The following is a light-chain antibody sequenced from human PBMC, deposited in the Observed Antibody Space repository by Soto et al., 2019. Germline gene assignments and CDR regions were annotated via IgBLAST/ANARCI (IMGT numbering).Light chain of an antibody. CDR3: QQLYSYPLT. Sequence: DIQLTQSPSFLSASVGDRVTVTCRASQDISSFLAWYHQTPGKAPNLLIYAASTLQSGVPSRFSGSGSGTKFTLTISSLQPEDFATYYCQQLYSYPLTFGGGTKVDIK. CDR1: QDISSF. V-gene: IGKV1-9*01. J-gene: IGKJ4*01. CDR2: AAS.